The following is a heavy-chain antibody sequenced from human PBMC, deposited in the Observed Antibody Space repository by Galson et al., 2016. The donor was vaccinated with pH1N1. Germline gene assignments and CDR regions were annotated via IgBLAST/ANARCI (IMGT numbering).Heavy chain of an antibody. CDR2: INPIFDTT. CDR1: GGPFTTYA. Sequence: SVKVSCKAAGGPFTTYAITWLRQAPGQGLEWMGGINPIFDTTNYAQTFQGRLTITTDESTGTAYMELGSLTSVDTAIYYGAKDGGIGGGFDPWGQGTLVTVPS. CDR3: AKDGGIGGGFDP. V-gene: IGHV1-69*05. J-gene: IGHJ5*02. D-gene: IGHD3-16*01.